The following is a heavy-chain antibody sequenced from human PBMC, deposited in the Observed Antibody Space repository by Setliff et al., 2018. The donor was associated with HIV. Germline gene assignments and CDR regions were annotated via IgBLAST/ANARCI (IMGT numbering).Heavy chain of an antibody. CDR3: AREIRTVYTGGHYFYGIDV. CDR2: IYRGGST. Sequence: PGGSLSLPCAASGFTVSSNYMSWVRHAPGKGLEWVSVIYRGGSTYYVDPVKGRFTISRGNARNSLYLQMNSLRAGDTPVYYCAREIRTVYTGGHYFYGIDVWGQGTAVTVSS. J-gene: IGHJ6*02. D-gene: IGHD3-16*01. V-gene: IGHV3-66*01. CDR1: GFTVSSNY.